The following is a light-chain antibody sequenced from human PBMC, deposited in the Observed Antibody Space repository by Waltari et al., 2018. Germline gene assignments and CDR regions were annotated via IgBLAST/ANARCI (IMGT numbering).Light chain of an antibody. V-gene: IGKV3-20*01. J-gene: IGKJ2*01. CDR3: QQYGSSILYT. Sequence: VLTQSPDTLSLSPGERATLTCRARRSLTKRYLAWYQQKPGQAPRLLIYGASSRAPGIPNRFSGSGSGTDFTLTISRLEPEDFAVYYCQQYGSSILYTFGQGTKLEIK. CDR1: RSLTKRY. CDR2: GAS.